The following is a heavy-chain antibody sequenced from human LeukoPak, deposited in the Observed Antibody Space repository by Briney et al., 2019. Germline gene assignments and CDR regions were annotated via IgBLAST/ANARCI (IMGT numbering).Heavy chain of an antibody. CDR2: ISGYNDNT. Sequence: ASVKVSCKTSGFTFRDYAIGWVRHVPGQGLEWMGWISGYNDNTNFAQRLQDRISMATDTSTDTAYMTLRSLRSDDTAVYYCASGRQQLAHYGMDVWGQGTTVTVSS. J-gene: IGHJ6*02. CDR3: ASGRQQLAHYGMDV. CDR1: GFTFRDYA. D-gene: IGHD6-13*01. V-gene: IGHV1-18*01.